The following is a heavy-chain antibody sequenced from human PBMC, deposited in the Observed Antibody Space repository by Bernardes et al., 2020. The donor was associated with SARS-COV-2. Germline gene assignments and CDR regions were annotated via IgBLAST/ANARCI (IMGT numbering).Heavy chain of an antibody. Sequence: GSLRLPYAASVFTFSSYSINWVLPAPGKGLEWVSSISSSSSTIYYADSVKGRFTISRDNAKNSLYLQMNSLRAEDTAVYYCARDCDFWSGYYYYYYMDVWGKGTTVTVSS. J-gene: IGHJ6*03. CDR2: ISSSSSTI. D-gene: IGHD3-3*01. CDR1: VFTFSSYS. V-gene: IGHV3-48*04. CDR3: ARDCDFWSGYYYYYYMDV.